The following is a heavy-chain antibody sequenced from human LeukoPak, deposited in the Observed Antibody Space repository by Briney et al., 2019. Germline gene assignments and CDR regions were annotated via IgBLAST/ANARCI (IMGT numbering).Heavy chain of an antibody. J-gene: IGHJ4*02. CDR2: IYSGGST. V-gene: IGHV4-59*01. D-gene: IGHD3-22*01. CDR3: ARESDDSSGYYLGY. CDR1: GDSINGYY. Sequence: PSETLSLTCTVSGDSINGYYWSWIRQPPGKGLEWIGFIYSGGSTNYNPSLKSRVTISVDTSKNQFALRVNSVTAADTAVYYCARESDDSSGYYLGYWGQGTLVTVSS.